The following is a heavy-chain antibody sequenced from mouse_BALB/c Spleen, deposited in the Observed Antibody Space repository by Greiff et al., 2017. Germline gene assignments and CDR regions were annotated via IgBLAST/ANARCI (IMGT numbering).Heavy chain of an antibody. J-gene: IGHJ4*01. CDR1: GFNIKDTY. D-gene: IGHD1-2*01. V-gene: IGHV14-3*02. Sequence: EVKVVESGAELVKPGASVKLSCTASGFNIKDTYMHWVKQRPEQGLEWIGRIDPANGNTKYDPKFQGKATITADTSSNTAYLQLSSLTSEDTAVYYCARKGLRLYAMDYWGQGTSVTVSS. CDR2: IDPANGNT. CDR3: ARKGLRLYAMDY.